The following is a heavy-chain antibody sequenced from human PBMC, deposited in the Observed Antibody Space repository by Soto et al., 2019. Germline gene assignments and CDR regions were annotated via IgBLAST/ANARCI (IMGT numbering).Heavy chain of an antibody. CDR2: INAGNGNT. CDR3: ARVGYCSSTSCYLPFDY. V-gene: IGHV1-3*01. D-gene: IGHD2-2*01. CDR1: GYTFTSDA. J-gene: IGHJ4*02. Sequence: ASVKVSCKASGYTFTSDAMDWVRQAPGQRLEWMGWINAGNGNTKYSQKFQGRVTITRDTSASTAYMELSSLRSEDTAVYYCARVGYCSSTSCYLPFDYWGQGTLVTVSS.